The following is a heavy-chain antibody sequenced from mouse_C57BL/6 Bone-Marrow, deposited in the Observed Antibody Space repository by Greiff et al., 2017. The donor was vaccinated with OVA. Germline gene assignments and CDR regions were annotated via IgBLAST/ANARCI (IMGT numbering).Heavy chain of an antibody. V-gene: IGHV3-6*01. CDR1: GYSITSGYY. J-gene: IGHJ3*01. CDR3: ARGELFAY. Sequence: EVQLVESGPGLVKPSQSLSLTCSVTGYSITSGYYWNWIRQFPGNKLEWMGYISYDGSNNYNPSLKNRISITRDTSKNQFFLKLNSVTTEDTATYYCARGELFAYWGQGTLVTVSA. CDR2: ISYDGSN.